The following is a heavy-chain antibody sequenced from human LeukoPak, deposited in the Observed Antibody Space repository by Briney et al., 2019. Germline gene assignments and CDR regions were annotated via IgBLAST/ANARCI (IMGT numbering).Heavy chain of an antibody. CDR3: ARDRGSYFVPDAFDI. CDR1: GFTFSSYW. J-gene: IGHJ3*02. V-gene: IGHV3-7*01. Sequence: GGSLRLSCAASGFTFSSYWMSWVRQAPGKGLGWVANIKQDGSEKYYVDSVKGRFTISRDNAKNSLYLQMNSLRAEDTAVYYCARDRGSYFVPDAFDIWGQGTMVTVSS. CDR2: IKQDGSEK. D-gene: IGHD1-26*01.